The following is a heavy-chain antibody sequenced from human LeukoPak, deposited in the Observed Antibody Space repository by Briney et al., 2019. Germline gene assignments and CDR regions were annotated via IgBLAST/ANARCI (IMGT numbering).Heavy chain of an antibody. CDR1: GDSMSSNS. CDR2: IYYSGSP. D-gene: IGHD3-22*01. Sequence: SETLSLTCTVSGDSMSSNSWGWIRQPPGKGLEWIGNIYYSGSPSYNSSLRGRVTISVDTSKNQFSLKLTSVTAADTAVYYCSKSTYYYDTFVNAFDVWGQGTMVTVSS. J-gene: IGHJ3*01. CDR3: SKSTYYYDTFVNAFDV. V-gene: IGHV4-39*07.